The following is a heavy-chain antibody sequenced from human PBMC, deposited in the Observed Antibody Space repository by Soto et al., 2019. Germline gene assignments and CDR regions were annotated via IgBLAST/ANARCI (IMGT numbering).Heavy chain of an antibody. CDR3: ARYYDSSGYYQGDYFDY. J-gene: IGHJ4*02. CDR2: IYYSGST. D-gene: IGHD3-22*01. V-gene: IGHV4-31*03. CDR1: GGSISSGGYY. Sequence: QVQLQESGPGLVKPSQTLSLTCTVSGGSISSGGYYWSWIRQHPGKGLEWFGYIYYSGSTYYNPSLKSRVTISVDTSKNQFSLKLSSVTAADTAVYYCARYYDSSGYYQGDYFDYWGQGTLVTVSS.